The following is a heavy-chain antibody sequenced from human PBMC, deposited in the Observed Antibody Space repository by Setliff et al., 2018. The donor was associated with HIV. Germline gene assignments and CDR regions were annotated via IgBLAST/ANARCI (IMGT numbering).Heavy chain of an antibody. CDR3: ASGRSHLGTAMVGGPLFDY. V-gene: IGHV1-2*06. CDR1: GYTFTGYY. D-gene: IGHD5-18*01. CDR2: INPNSGGT. J-gene: IGHJ4*02. Sequence: ASVKVSCKASGYTFTGYYMHWVRQAPGQGLEWMGRINPNSGGTNYAQKFQGRVTMTRDTSISTAYMELSRLRSDDTAVYYCASGRSHLGTAMVGGPLFDYWGQGTLVTVSS.